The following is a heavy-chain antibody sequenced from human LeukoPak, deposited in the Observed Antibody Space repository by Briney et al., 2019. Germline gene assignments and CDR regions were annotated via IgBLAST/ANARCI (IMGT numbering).Heavy chain of an antibody. V-gene: IGHV4-30-4*01. J-gene: IGHJ4*02. D-gene: IGHD7-27*01. CDR3: ARDKWGSKAFDY. CDR1: GGSISSYY. CDR2: IYYSGST. Sequence: SETLSLTCTVSGGSISSYYWSWIRQPPGKGLEWIGYIYYSGSTYYNPSLKSRVTISVDTSKNQFSLKLSSVTAADTAVYYCARDKWGSKAFDYWGQGTLVTVSS.